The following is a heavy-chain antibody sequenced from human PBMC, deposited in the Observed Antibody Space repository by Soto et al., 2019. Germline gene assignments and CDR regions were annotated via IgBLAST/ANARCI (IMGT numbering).Heavy chain of an antibody. CDR3: ARVVVVPAAIGDLYGMDV. J-gene: IGHJ6*02. D-gene: IGHD2-2*01. Sequence: GASVKVSCKASGYTLTSYGLSWVRQAPGQGLERMGWISAYNVNTNYAQKLQDRVTMTTDRSTNTAYMELRSLRSDDTAVYYCARVVVVPAAIGDLYGMDVWGQGTMVTGSS. CDR1: GYTLTSYG. V-gene: IGHV1-18*01. CDR2: ISAYNVNT.